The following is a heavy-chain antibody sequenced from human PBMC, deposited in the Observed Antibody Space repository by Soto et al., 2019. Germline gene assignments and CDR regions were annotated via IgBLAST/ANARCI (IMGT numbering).Heavy chain of an antibody. Sequence: PGGSLRLSCAASGFTVSSNYMSWVRQAPGKGLEWVSVIYSGGSTYYADSVKGRFTISRHNSKNTLYLQMNSLRAEDTAVYYCARPYYGENDYYYYMDVWGKGTTVTVSS. J-gene: IGHJ6*03. CDR1: GFTVSSNY. CDR2: IYSGGST. V-gene: IGHV3-53*04. CDR3: ARPYYGENDYYYYMDV. D-gene: IGHD1-26*01.